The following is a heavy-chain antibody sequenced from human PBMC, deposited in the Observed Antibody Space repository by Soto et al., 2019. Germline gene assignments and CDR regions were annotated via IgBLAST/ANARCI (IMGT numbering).Heavy chain of an antibody. CDR2: IIPIFGTA. V-gene: IGHV1-69*01. Sequence: QVQLVQSGAEVKKPGSSVKVSCKASGGTFSSYAISWVRQAPGQGLEWMGGIIPIFGTANYAQKFQGRVTITADESTSTAYMELSSLRSEDTAAHYCARSRGKDWSSSWAYFDYWGQGTLVTVSS. CDR1: GGTFSSYA. J-gene: IGHJ4*02. D-gene: IGHD6-13*01. CDR3: ARSRGKDWSSSWAYFDY.